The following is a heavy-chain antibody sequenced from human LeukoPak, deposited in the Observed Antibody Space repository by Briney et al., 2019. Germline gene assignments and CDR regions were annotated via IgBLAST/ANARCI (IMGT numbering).Heavy chain of an antibody. CDR2: IYYSGST. Sequence: SETLSLTCIVSGVSISSSNYYWSWIRQPPGKGLEWIGYIYYSGSTNYNPSLKSRVTISVDTSKNQFSLKLSSVTAADAAVYYCARVAMSKHSYYFDYWGQGTLVTVSS. J-gene: IGHJ4*02. D-gene: IGHD6-6*01. CDR1: GVSISSSNYY. V-gene: IGHV4-61*01. CDR3: ARVAMSKHSYYFDY.